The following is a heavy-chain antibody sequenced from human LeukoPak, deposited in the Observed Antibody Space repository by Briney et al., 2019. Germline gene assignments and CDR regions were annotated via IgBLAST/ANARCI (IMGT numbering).Heavy chain of an antibody. CDR1: GGSISSYY. CDR3: ARQRRDGYTDY. D-gene: IGHD5-24*01. J-gene: IGHJ4*02. CDR2: IHYSGST. V-gene: IGHV4-59*01. Sequence: PSETLSLTCTVSGGSISSYYWSWIRQPPGKGLEWIGYIHYSGSTNYNPSLKSRVTISVDTSKNQFSLKLSSVTAADTAVYYCARQRRDGYTDYWGQGTLVTVSS.